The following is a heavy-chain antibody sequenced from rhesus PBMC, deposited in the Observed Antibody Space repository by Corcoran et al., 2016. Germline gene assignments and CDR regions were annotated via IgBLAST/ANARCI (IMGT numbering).Heavy chain of an antibody. Sequence: QVQLQESGPGLVKPSETLSLTCAFSGYSTSSGYYGGWIRQPPGNGLENIWYISGSSGSTYYNPSLTSHDCISEDASKTPFSLMLSSVTAAETAVYYCASPFTAAGGYWGQGVLVTVSS. CDR1: GYSTSSGYY. D-gene: IGHD6-25*01. CDR3: ASPFTAAGGY. J-gene: IGHJ4*01. CDR2: ISGSSGST. V-gene: IGHV4-99*01.